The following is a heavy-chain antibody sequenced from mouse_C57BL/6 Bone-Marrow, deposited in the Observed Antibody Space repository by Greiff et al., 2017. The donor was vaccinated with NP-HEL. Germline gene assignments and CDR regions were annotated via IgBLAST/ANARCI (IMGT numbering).Heavy chain of an antibody. Sequence: VQLKESGAELVMPGASVKLSCTASGFNIKDDYMHWVKQRPEQGLEWIGWIDPENGDTEYASKFQGKATITADTSSNTAYLQLSSLTSEDTAVYYCISYSFAYWGQGTLVTVSA. CDR3: ISYSFAY. CDR2: IDPENGDT. D-gene: IGHD2-12*01. J-gene: IGHJ3*01. CDR1: GFNIKDDY. V-gene: IGHV14-4*01.